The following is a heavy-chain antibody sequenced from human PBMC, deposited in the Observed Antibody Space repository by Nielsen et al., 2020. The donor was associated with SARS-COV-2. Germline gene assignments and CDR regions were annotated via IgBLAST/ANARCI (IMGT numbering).Heavy chain of an antibody. J-gene: IGHJ3*02. V-gene: IGHV1-3*01. Sequence: ASVKVSCKASGYTFTSYAMHWVRQAPGQRLEWMGWINAGNGNTKYSQKFQGRVTITRDTSASTAYMELSSLRSEDTAVYYCARARHEFYCSSTSCRAGAFDIWGQGTMVTVSS. CDR1: GYTFTSYA. CDR3: ARARHEFYCSSTSCRAGAFDI. D-gene: IGHD2-2*01. CDR2: INAGNGNT.